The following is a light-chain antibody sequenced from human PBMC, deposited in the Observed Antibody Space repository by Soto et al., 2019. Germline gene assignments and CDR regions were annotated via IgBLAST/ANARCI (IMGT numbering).Light chain of an antibody. Sequence: QSALTQPASVSGSPGQSITISCTGTSSDVGAYNYVSWYQQRPGKAPKLMIYDVSYRPSGVSDRFSGSKSGNTASLTISGLQAEDEADYYCSPYTSSTTRVFGTGTKLTVL. CDR3: SPYTSSTTRV. CDR1: SSDVGAYNY. J-gene: IGLJ1*01. V-gene: IGLV2-14*01. CDR2: DVS.